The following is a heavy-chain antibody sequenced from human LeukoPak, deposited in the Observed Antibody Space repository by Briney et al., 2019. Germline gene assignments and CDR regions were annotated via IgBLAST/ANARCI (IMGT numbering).Heavy chain of an antibody. CDR3: ARDILEPQRYYYYYGMDV. J-gene: IGHJ6*02. CDR1: GGTFSSYA. CDR2: IIPIFGTA. V-gene: IGHV1-69*13. D-gene: IGHD1-1*01. Sequence: SVKVSCKASGGTFSSYAISWVRQAPGQGLEWMGGIIPIFGTANYAQKFQGRVTITADESTSTAYMELSSLRSEDTAVYYCARDILEPQRYYYYYGMDVWGQGTTVTVSS.